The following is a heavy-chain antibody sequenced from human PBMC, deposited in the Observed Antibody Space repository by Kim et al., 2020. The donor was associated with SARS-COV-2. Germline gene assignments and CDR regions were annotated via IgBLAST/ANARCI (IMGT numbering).Heavy chain of an antibody. J-gene: IGHJ4*02. Sequence: TNYEVSVKGRFTISRDTAKTSEYLQMNSLRAEDTAVYYCATTPGEAYFGHWGQGALVTVSS. V-gene: IGHV3-11*06. CDR3: ATTPGEAYFGH. D-gene: IGHD1-26*01. CDR2: T.